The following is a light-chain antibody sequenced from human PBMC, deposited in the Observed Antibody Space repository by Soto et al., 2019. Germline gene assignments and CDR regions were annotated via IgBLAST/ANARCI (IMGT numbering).Light chain of an antibody. CDR1: SSDVGGYNY. Sequence: QSALTQPASVAGSPGQAITISCTGTSSDVGGYNYVSWYQHHPGKAPKLIIYDVSNRPSAVSIRFSGSKSDNTASLTISGLQPEDEANYHYSSYTTSNTRQIVFGTGTQLT. CDR2: DVS. J-gene: IGLJ1*01. CDR3: SSYTTSNTRQIV. V-gene: IGLV2-14*03.